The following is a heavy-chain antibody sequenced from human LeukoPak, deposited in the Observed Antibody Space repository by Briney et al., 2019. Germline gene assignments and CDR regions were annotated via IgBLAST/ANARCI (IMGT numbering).Heavy chain of an antibody. J-gene: IGHJ4*02. Sequence: GASVKVSCKASGGTFSNYAISWVRQAPGQGLEWMGGIIPMFGTVNYAQRFQGRVTITADESTSTAYMELSSLRSEDTAVYYCARDLEYSSPYWGQGTLVTVSS. CDR1: GGTFSNYA. CDR3: ARDLEYSSPY. V-gene: IGHV1-69*13. CDR2: IIPMFGTV. D-gene: IGHD6-13*01.